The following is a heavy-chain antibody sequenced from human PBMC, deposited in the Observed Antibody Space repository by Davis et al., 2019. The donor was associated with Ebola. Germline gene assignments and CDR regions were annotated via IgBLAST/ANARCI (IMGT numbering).Heavy chain of an antibody. D-gene: IGHD3-3*01. V-gene: IGHV3-7*03. J-gene: IGHJ6*04. CDR2: INQDGSEI. CDR1: GFTSSKYW. Sequence: GESLKISCAASGFTSSKYWMGWVRQAPGKGLEWVATINQDGSEIDYVDSVKGRFTISRDNSKKTLYLQMNSLRAEDTAVYYCAKSGLSFGVVKYHYGMDVWGKGTTVTVSS. CDR3: AKSGLSFGVVKYHYGMDV.